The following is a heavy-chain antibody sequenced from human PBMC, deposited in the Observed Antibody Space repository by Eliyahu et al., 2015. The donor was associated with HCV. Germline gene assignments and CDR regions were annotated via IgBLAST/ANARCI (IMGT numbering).Heavy chain of an antibody. V-gene: IGHV3-30*03. D-gene: IGHD6-19*01. Sequence: QADLVESGGTVVQPGGSLRLSCVASKFXFSXYGFHWVRHTPGKDLAWGXALSSSGTYVFYTDAVEGRFTVSRDDLKNTLYLQMSSLRPEDTGLYYCVRGGPSEFSSGLAWPFDLWGRGTLVTVSS. J-gene: IGHJ2*01. CDR1: KFXFSXYG. CDR2: LSSSGTYV. CDR3: VRGGPSEFSSGLAWPFDL.